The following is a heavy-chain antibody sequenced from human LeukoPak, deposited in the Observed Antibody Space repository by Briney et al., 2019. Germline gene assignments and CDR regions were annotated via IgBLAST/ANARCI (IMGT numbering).Heavy chain of an antibody. CDR2: IWYDGSNK. D-gene: IGHD2-15*01. V-gene: IGHV3-33*01. Sequence: GGSLRLSCAASGFTFSSYGMHWVRQAPGKGLEWVAVIWYDGSNKYYADSAKGRFTISRDNSKNTLYLQMNSLRAEDTAVYYCARDRLGSYVAGDDAFDIWGQGTMVTVSS. J-gene: IGHJ3*02. CDR1: GFTFSSYG. CDR3: ARDRLGSYVAGDDAFDI.